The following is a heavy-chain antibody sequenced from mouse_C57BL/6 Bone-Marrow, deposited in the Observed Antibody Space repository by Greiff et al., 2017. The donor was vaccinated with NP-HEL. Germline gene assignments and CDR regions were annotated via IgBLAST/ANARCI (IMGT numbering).Heavy chain of an antibody. V-gene: IGHV1-81*01. CDR2: IYPRSGNT. J-gene: IGHJ2*01. CDR1: GYTFTSYG. CDR3: ARDLLLRYKDYFDY. Sequence: QVQLQQSGPELARPGASVKLSCKASGYTFTSYGISWVKQRTGQGLEWIGEIYPRSGNTYYNEKFKGKATLTADKSSSTAYMELRSLTSEDSAVYFCARDLLLRYKDYFDYWGQGTTLTVSS. D-gene: IGHD1-1*01.